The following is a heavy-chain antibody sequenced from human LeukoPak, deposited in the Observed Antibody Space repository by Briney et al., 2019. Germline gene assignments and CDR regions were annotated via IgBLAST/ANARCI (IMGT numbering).Heavy chain of an antibody. CDR3: ARSPYSSGWYAFDI. V-gene: IGHV4-61*01. J-gene: IGHJ3*02. Sequence: SETLSLTCTFSVGTDSRDRHYWSWIRHPREKGVEWIRYIDYRQCTNYNPPLKSRVTISVDTSKNQYSLKLSSVTAEDTAVYYCARSPYSSGWYAFDIWGQGTMVTVSS. CDR1: VGTDSRDRHY. CDR2: IDYRQCT. D-gene: IGHD6-19*01.